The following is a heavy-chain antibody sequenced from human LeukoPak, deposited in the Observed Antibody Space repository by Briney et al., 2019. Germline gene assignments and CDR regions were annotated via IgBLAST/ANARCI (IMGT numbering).Heavy chain of an antibody. J-gene: IGHJ4*02. CDR2: ISDSGGST. V-gene: IGHV3-23*01. Sequence: GGSLRLSCAASGFTFSSYAMNWVRQAPGKGLEWVSGISDSGGSTFYANSVKGRFTISRDNAKNSLYLQMNSLRVEDTAVYFCARDPPRHFDYWGQGTLVTVSS. CDR1: GFTFSSYA. CDR3: ARDPPRHFDY.